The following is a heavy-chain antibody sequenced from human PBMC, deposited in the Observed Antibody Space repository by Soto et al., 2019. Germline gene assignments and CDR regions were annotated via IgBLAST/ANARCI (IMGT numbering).Heavy chain of an antibody. CDR3: AHAYGGRSLY. J-gene: IGHJ4*02. D-gene: IGHD1-26*01. CDR1: GFSLPTDRVG. V-gene: IGHV2-5*02. CDR2: IYWDDTK. Sequence: QITLKESGPTLVKPTQTLTLTCTFSGFSLPTDRVGVGWIRQPPGKALEWLAVIYWDDTKTYRPSLKSSLTSTQDTSKNQVALTMTDMDPVDTATYYCAHAYGGRSLYWGQGTLVTVSS.